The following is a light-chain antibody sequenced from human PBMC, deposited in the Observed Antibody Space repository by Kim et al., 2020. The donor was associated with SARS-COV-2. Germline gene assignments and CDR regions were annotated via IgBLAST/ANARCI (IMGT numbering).Light chain of an antibody. CDR1: SGSIGSYY. CDR3: QSYETGAVV. V-gene: IGLV6-57*04. J-gene: IGLJ2*01. CDR2: EDN. Sequence: FMLTQPHSVSESPGKTVTISCTRSSGSIGSYYVQWYQQRPDSAATTVIYEDNQRPSGVPARFSGSVDSSSNSASLTISVLNTEDEADYYCQSYETGAVVFGGGTQLTVL.